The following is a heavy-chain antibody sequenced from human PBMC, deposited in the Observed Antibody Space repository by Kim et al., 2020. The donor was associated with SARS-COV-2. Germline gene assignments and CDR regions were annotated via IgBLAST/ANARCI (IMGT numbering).Heavy chain of an antibody. CDR1: GFTFSSYS. CDR2: ISSSSSYI. CDR3: ASGALSYYDSSGYYGYYYGMDV. Sequence: GGSLRLSCAASGFTFSSYSMNWVRQAPGKGLEWVSSISSSSSYIYYADSVKGRFTISRDNAKNSLYLQMNSLRAEDTAVYYCASGALSYYDSSGYYGYYYGMDVWRQGATATAPS. J-gene: IGHJ6*02. V-gene: IGHV3-21*01. D-gene: IGHD3-22*01.